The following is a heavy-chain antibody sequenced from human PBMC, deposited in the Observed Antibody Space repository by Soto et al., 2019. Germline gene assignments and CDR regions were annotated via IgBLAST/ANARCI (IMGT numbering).Heavy chain of an antibody. Sequence: SVKVSCKASGGAFSSYAISWVRQAPGQGLEWMGGIIPIFGTANYAQKFQGRVTITADESTSTAYMELSSLRSEDTAVYYCASGTIFGVVIRENWFDPWGQGTLVTVSS. CDR3: ASGTIFGVVIRENWFDP. D-gene: IGHD3-3*01. V-gene: IGHV1-69*13. CDR1: GGAFSSYA. CDR2: IIPIFGTA. J-gene: IGHJ5*02.